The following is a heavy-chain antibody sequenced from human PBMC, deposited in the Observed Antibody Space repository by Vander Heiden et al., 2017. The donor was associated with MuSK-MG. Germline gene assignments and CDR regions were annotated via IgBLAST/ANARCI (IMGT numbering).Heavy chain of an antibody. CDR1: GGSISSGDYY. D-gene: IGHD3-22*01. J-gene: IGHJ3*02. CDR2: IFYSGST. CDR3: ARDRGRYDSSPNTGAFDI. Sequence: QVQLQESGPGLVKPSQTLSLTCTVSGGSISSGDYYWGWIRQHPGKGLEWIAYIFYSGSTYYNPSLESRGTISVDTSKNQLSLKLSYVTAADTAVYYCARDRGRYDSSPNTGAFDIWGQGTMVTVSS. V-gene: IGHV4-31*03.